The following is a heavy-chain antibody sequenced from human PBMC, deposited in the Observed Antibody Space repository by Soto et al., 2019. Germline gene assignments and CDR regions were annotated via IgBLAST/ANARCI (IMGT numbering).Heavy chain of an antibody. CDR3: ARGLRYDYDFWSGYLVLGYYYGMDV. J-gene: IGHJ6*02. Sequence: ASVKVSCKASGYTFTSYDINWVRQATGQGLEWMGWMNPNSGNTGYAQKFQGRVTMTRNTSISTXXXXXXXXXXXDTAVYYCARGLRYDYDFWSGYLVLGYYYGMDVWGQGTTVTVSS. CDR2: MNPNSGNT. D-gene: IGHD3-3*01. CDR1: GYTFTSYD. V-gene: IGHV1-8*01.